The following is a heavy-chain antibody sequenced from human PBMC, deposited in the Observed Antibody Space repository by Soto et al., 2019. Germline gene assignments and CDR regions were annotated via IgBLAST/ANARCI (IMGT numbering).Heavy chain of an antibody. Sequence: PGGSLRLSCAASGFTFSSYSMNWVRQAPGKGLEWVSYISGSSSTIYYADSVKGRFTISRDNAKNSLYLQMNSLRAEDTADYYCGRDAFNYYGKDVWGKGTTVTVSS. CDR2: ISGSSSTI. CDR3: GRDAFNYYGKDV. V-gene: IGHV3-48*01. CDR1: GFTFSSYS. J-gene: IGHJ6*04.